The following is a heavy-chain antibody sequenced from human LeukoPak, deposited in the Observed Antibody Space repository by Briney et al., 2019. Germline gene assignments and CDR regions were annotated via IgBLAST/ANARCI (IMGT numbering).Heavy chain of an antibody. J-gene: IGHJ4*02. CDR2: INNKNGGT. Sequence: ASVKVSCKASGYTFTGYYTHWVRQPPGQGLEWMGWINNKNGGTNYAQKFQGRVTMTRDSSISIAYMELNALRSDDTAVYYCARSSGKSRFDYWGPGTLVTVSS. D-gene: IGHD2-15*01. CDR3: ARSSGKSRFDY. CDR1: GYTFTGYY. V-gene: IGHV1-2*02.